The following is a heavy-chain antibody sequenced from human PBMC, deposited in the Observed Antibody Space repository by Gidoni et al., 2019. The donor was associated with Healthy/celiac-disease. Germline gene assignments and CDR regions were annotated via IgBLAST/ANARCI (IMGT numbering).Heavy chain of an antibody. Sequence: QVQLVQSGAEVKKPGSSVKVSCKASGGTFRSYAISWVRQAPGQGLEWMGRIIPILGIANYAQKFQGRVTITADKSTSTAYMELSSLRSEDTAVYYCARGASQFPDYWGQGTLVTVSS. V-gene: IGHV1-69*09. CDR2: IIPILGIA. CDR3: ARGASQFPDY. D-gene: IGHD2-21*01. J-gene: IGHJ4*02. CDR1: GGTFRSYA.